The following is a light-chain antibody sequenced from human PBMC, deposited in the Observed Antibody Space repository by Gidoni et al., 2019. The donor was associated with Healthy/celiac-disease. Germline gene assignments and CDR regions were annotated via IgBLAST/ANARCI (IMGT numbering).Light chain of an antibody. CDR1: QSNSNQ. J-gene: IGKJ3*01. V-gene: IGKV1-39*01. Sequence: DIQLTQSPSSLSASVGDRVTITGRASQSNSNQLHWYQQKPGKAPKLLIYAAYSLQSGVPSRFSGSGSESAFTLTIRGLQPYDFSSCYCQRNYSTPRFXPXTKVDIK. CDR3: QRNYSTPR. CDR2: AAY.